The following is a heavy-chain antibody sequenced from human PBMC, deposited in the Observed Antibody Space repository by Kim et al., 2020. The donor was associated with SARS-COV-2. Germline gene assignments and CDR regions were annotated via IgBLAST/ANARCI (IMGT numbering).Heavy chain of an antibody. CDR1: GYTLTELS. Sequence: ASVKVSCKVSGYTLTELSMHWVRQAPGKGLEWMGGFDPADGETIYAQKFQGRVTMTEDTSTDTAYMELSSLRSEDTAVYYCATGIVVVPAANNWFDPWGQGTLVTVSS. CDR3: ATGIVVVPAANNWFDP. D-gene: IGHD2-2*01. J-gene: IGHJ5*02. CDR2: FDPADGET. V-gene: IGHV1-24*01.